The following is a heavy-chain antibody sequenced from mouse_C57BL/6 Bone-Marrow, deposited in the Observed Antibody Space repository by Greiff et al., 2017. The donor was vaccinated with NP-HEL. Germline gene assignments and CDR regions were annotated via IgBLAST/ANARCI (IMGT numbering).Heavy chain of an antibody. J-gene: IGHJ1*03. CDR1: GYTFTSYW. Sequence: VQLQQSGAELAKPGASVKLSCKASGYTFTSYWMHWVKQRPGQGLEWIGYINPSSGYTKYKQKFKDKATLTADKSSSTAYMQLRSLTYEESAVLYCAKWGPNTYYDVGVTGTTVTVSS. CDR3: AKWGPNTYYDV. CDR2: INPSSGYT. V-gene: IGHV1-7*01.